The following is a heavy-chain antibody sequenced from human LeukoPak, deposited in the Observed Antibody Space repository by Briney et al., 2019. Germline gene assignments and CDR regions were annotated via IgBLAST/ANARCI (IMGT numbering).Heavy chain of an antibody. J-gene: IGHJ4*02. CDR1: GGTFSSYA. D-gene: IGHD2-2*01. Sequence: ASVKVSCKASGGTFSSYAISWVRQAPGQGLEWMGGIIPIFGTANYAQKFQGRVTITADESTSTAYMELSSLRSEDTAVYYRARGVLSVGALPAAKYYFDYWGQGTLVTVSS. CDR2: IIPIFGTA. V-gene: IGHV1-69*01. CDR3: ARGVLSVGALPAAKYYFDY.